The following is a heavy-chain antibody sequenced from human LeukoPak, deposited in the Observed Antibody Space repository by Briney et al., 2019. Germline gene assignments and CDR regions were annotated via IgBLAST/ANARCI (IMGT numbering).Heavy chain of an antibody. J-gene: IGHJ4*02. CDR1: GFTVSSNY. CDR3: AREIIQLPGYFDY. V-gene: IGHV3-53*01. CDR2: IYSGGSS. Sequence: GGSLRLSCAASGFTVSSNYMSWVRQAPGKGLEWVSVIYSGGSSYYADSVKGRFTISRDNSKNTLYLQMNSLRAEDTAVYYCAREIIQLPGYFDYWGQGTLVTVSS. D-gene: IGHD5-18*01.